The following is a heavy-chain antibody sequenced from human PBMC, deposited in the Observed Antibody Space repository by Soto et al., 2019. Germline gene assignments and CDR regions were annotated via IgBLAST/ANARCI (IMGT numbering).Heavy chain of an antibody. V-gene: IGHV3-30*18. CDR2: VSNDGNNK. CDR1: GFTFSNYG. J-gene: IGHJ6*02. D-gene: IGHD3-16*01. CDR3: EKASALGGLDV. Sequence: PGGSLRLSCAASGFTFSNYGMYWVRQAPGKGLEWVAGVSNDGNNKYYTDSVKGRFTISRDNSKNTVFLQMNSLRVEDTAVYYCEKASALGGLDVWGQGTTVTVSS.